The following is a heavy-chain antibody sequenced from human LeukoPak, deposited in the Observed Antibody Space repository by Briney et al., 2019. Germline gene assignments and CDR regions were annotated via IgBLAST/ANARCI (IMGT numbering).Heavy chain of an antibody. Sequence: GGSLRLSCAASGFTFANAWMAWVRQAPGKGLGWVANIKQDGSTKQYADSLKGRFTISRDNPKNSLFLQMTNLRADDAAIYYCTRDTIGSLDYWGQGILVTVAS. V-gene: IGHV3-7*01. CDR1: GFTFANAW. D-gene: IGHD1-26*01. CDR2: IKQDGSTK. J-gene: IGHJ4*02. CDR3: TRDTIGSLDY.